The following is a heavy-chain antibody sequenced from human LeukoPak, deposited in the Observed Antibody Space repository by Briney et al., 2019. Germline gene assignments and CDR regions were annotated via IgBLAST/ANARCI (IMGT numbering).Heavy chain of an antibody. D-gene: IGHD4-17*01. Sequence: GDSLRLSCAASGFTFRNSWMSWVRQAPGKGLEWVAEIKEDGSEKYYVDSVKGRFTVSRDNAKSSLFLQMNNLRAEDTAVYYCARDPAYGALDYWGQGTLVTVS. CDR3: ARDPAYGALDY. CDR2: IKEDGSEK. CDR1: GFTFRNSW. J-gene: IGHJ4*02. V-gene: IGHV3-7*01.